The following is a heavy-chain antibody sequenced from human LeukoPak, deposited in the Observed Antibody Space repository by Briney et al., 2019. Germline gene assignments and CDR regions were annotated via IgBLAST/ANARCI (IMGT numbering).Heavy chain of an antibody. J-gene: IGHJ5*01. V-gene: IGHV1-46*01. CDR2: INPSGGST. CDR3: ARGRLGGSSSDWFDS. D-gene: IGHD6-6*01. Sequence: ASVKVSCKASGYTFTSYYMHWVRQAPGQGLEWMGIINPSGGSTSYAQKFQGRVAMTRDTSTSTVYMELSSLRSEDTAVYYCARGRLGGSSSDWFDSWGQGTLVTVSS. CDR1: GYTFTSYY.